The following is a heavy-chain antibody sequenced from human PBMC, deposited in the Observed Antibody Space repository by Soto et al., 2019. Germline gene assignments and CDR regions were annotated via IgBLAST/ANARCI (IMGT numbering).Heavy chain of an antibody. V-gene: IGHV1-69*01. D-gene: IGHD4-4*01. J-gene: IGHJ4*02. CDR2: IIPMFGTP. Sequence: QVQLVQSGAEVKKPGSSVRVSCKASGGTFSSHAFTWVRQAPGQGLEWMGGIIPMFGTPNYAQKFQGRLTITAESGTSYMELRSPSAEDTAVLFCARERDAGDRYSFGIFDLWGQGTLVTVSS. CDR1: GGTFSSHA. CDR3: ARERDAGDRYSFGIFDL.